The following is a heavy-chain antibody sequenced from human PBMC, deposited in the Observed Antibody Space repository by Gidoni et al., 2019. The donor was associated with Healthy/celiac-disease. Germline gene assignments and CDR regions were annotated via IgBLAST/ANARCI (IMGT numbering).Heavy chain of an antibody. CDR2: ISGSGGST. J-gene: IGHJ5*02. V-gene: IGHV3-23*04. CDR1: GFTFSSYA. Sequence: EVQLVESGGGLVQPGGSLRLSCAASGFTFSSYAMRWVRQAPGKGLEWVSAISGSGGSTYYADSVKGRFTISRENAKNTLYLQMNSLRAEDTAVYYCAKDRYYYGSGSYVAEFNWFDPWGQGTLVTVSS. CDR3: AKDRYYYGSGSYVAEFNWFDP. D-gene: IGHD3-10*01.